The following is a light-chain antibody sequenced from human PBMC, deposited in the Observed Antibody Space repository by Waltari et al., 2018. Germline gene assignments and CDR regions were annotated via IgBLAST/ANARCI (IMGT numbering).Light chain of an antibody. V-gene: IGKV1-9*01. CDR2: AAS. Sequence: DIQLTQSQSFLSASVGDRVTITCRASQGISSYLTWFQQKPGKAPKLLIYAASTLQSGVPARFSGSGSGTEFTLTISSLQPEDFATYYCHQVNSYPLTFGGGTKVEIK. J-gene: IGKJ4*01. CDR1: QGISSY. CDR3: HQVNSYPLT.